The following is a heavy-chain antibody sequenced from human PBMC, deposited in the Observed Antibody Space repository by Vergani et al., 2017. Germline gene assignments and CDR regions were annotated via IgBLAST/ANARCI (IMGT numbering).Heavy chain of an antibody. CDR3: VYRYTGCRATGCFYPFSYCCYKGV. J-gene: IGHJ6*03. D-gene: IGHD1-26*01. CDR2: IYWNDDQ. V-gene: IGHV2-5*04. CDR1: GFSLNTRGVS. Sequence: QITLKESGPTLVKPTQTLTLTCTFSGFSLNTRGVSVAWIRQPPGKALDWLALIYWNDDQPYSPSLNNRVTITKDTSKNQVVLTMTNLHHVDTGTYYCVYRYTGCRATGCFYPFSYCCYKGVSGKGTT.